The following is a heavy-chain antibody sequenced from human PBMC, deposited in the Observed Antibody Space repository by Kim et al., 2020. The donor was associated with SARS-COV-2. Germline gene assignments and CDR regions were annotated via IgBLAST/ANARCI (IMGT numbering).Heavy chain of an antibody. CDR3: ARDTPYYYDSSGYYL. Sequence: ADSVKGRFTISRDNSRNTLYLQMNSLRAEDTAVYYCARDTPYYYDSSGYYLWGQGTLVTVSS. V-gene: IGHV3-53*01. D-gene: IGHD3-22*01. J-gene: IGHJ4*02.